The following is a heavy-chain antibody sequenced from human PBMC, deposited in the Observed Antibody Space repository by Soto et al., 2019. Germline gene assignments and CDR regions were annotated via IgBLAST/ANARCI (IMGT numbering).Heavy chain of an antibody. J-gene: IGHJ6*02. V-gene: IGHV3-72*01. Sequence: EVQLVESGRGLVQPGGSLRLSCAASGFTFSEHHMDWVRQAPGKGLEWIGRTRNKANSYTTVYVASVKGRFTISRDDSKNSLYLQMNSLKTEDTAVYYCARSPAMDVWGQGTTVTVSS. CDR2: TRNKANSYTT. CDR1: GFTFSEHH. CDR3: ARSPAMDV.